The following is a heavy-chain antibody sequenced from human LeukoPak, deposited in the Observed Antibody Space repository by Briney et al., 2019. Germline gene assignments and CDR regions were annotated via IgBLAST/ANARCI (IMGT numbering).Heavy chain of an antibody. CDR2: ISYDGSNK. CDR1: GFTFSSYG. Sequence: GGSLRLSCAASGFTFSSYGMHWVRQAPGKGLEWVAVISYDGSNKYYADSVKGRFTISRDNSKNTLYLQMNTLRVEDTAVYYCTRDLMDYDVSTGLHHYYMDVWGQGATVTVSS. D-gene: IGHD3-9*01. J-gene: IGHJ6*02. CDR3: TRDLMDYDVSTGLHHYYMDV. V-gene: IGHV3-30*03.